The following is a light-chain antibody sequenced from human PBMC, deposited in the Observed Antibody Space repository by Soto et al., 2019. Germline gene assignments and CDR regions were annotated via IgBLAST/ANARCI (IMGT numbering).Light chain of an antibody. J-gene: IGLJ1*01. CDR3: SSYTGTSTHV. CDR1: SSDVGGYNY. Sequence: QSVLTQPASVSGSPGQSITISCTGTSSDVGGYNYVSWYQQHPGKAPKLMIYEVSNRPSGVSNRFSGSKSGNTASLTISGLQAEDEAAYYCSSYTGTSTHVFGSGTKVTVL. V-gene: IGLV2-14*01. CDR2: EVS.